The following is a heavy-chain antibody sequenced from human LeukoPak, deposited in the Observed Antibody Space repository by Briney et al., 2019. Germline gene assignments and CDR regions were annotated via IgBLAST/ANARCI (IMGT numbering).Heavy chain of an antibody. CDR2: TNWNGGST. J-gene: IGHJ4*02. CDR1: GFPFDDYG. V-gene: IGHV3-20*04. Sequence: GPLSLSCAASGFPFDDYGMSWFRQPPGKGLECFAGTNWNGGSTSYADSVKGRLSISRDNAKNYAYVQMNSLRAEDMALYYCARDLRGYSYGFTLPLDYWGQGTVVTVSS. CDR3: ARDLRGYSYGFTLPLDY. D-gene: IGHD5-18*01.